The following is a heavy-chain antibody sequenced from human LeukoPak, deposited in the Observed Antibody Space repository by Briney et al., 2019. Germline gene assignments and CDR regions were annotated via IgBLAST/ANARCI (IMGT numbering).Heavy chain of an antibody. Sequence: TSVKVSCTASGFTFTNSAMQWVRQARGQRLEWIGWIVVDSGNTKYAQKFQERVTITRDMSTSTAYMELSSLRPEDTAVYYCAAAPIEMQQRGFDYWGQGTLVTVSS. CDR2: IVVDSGNT. CDR1: GFTFTNSA. D-gene: IGHD5-24*01. J-gene: IGHJ4*02. V-gene: IGHV1-58*02. CDR3: AAAPIEMQQRGFDY.